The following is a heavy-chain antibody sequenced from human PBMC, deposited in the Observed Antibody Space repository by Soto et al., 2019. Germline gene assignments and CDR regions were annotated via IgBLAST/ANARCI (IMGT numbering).Heavy chain of an antibody. CDR3: ARGSYCSSTSCHIDY. Sequence: SETLSLTCTVSGDSISSYYWSWIRQPPGKGLEWIGYMYNSGSTNYNPSLKSRVTTSVAPPKNQFSLNLSSVTAADTAVYYCARGSYCSSTSCHIDYWGQGTLVTVSS. CDR1: GDSISSYY. D-gene: IGHD2-2*02. V-gene: IGHV4-59*01. J-gene: IGHJ4*02. CDR2: MYNSGST.